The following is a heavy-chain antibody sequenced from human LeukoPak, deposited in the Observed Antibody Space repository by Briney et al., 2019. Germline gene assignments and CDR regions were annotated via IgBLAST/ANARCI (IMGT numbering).Heavy chain of an antibody. CDR1: GGSFSGYY. CDR2: INHSGST. J-gene: IGHJ4*02. CDR3: ARGRAPDY. Sequence: PSETLSLTCAVYGGSFSGYYWSWIRQPPGKGLEWIGEINHSGSTNYNPSLKSRVTISVDTSKNQFSLKLSSVTAADTAVYYCARGRAPDYWGQGTPVTVSS. V-gene: IGHV4-34*01.